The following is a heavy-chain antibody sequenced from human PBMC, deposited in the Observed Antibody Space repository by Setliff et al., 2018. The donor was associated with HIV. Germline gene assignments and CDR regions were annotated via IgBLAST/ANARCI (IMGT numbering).Heavy chain of an antibody. Sequence: SETLSLTCAVYGGSLSGYYWRWIRQPPGKGLEWIGDVSHTGSTNYNPSLKSRITISVDTPKNQFSLKLSSVTAADTAVYYCAREGTYSGTYWVRRVASFDIWGQGTMVTVSS. CDR2: VSHTGST. CDR1: GGSLSGYY. V-gene: IGHV4-34*01. CDR3: AREGTYSGTYWVRRVASFDI. J-gene: IGHJ3*02. D-gene: IGHD1-26*01.